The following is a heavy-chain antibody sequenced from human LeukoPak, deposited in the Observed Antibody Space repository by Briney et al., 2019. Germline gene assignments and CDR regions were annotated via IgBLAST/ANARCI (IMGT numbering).Heavy chain of an antibody. J-gene: IGHJ4*02. Sequence: GGSLRLSCAGSGFIFNNYAMHWVRQPLGKGLEWVSGISWNSGTIDYADSVRGRFTISRDNAKNSLYLQMDSLRVEDTAFYYCAKDNRRHYTSGPNPDSLHWGQGALVTVSS. CDR1: GFIFNNYA. D-gene: IGHD6-19*01. CDR2: ISWNSGTI. V-gene: IGHV3-9*01. CDR3: AKDNRRHYTSGPNPDSLH.